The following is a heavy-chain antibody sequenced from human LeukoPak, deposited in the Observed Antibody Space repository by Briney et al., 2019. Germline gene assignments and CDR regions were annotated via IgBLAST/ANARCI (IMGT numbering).Heavy chain of an antibody. CDR2: INPNSGGT. CDR3: ARVMTGMDAFDI. J-gene: IGHJ3*02. D-gene: IGHD3-9*01. V-gene: IGHV1-2*02. Sequence: ASVKVSCKTSGGTFSSYAISWVRQAPGQGLEWMGWINPNSGGTNYAQKFQGRVTMTRDTSISTAYMELSRLRSDDTAVYYCARVMTGMDAFDIWGQGTMVTVSS. CDR1: GGTFSSYA.